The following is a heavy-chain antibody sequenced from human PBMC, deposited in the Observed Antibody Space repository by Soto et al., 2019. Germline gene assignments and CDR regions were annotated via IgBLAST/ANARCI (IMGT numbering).Heavy chain of an antibody. CDR3: ARGRIQLGF. CDR1: GGPFSGYY. V-gene: IGHV4-34*01. J-gene: IGHJ4*02. D-gene: IGHD5-18*01. Sequence: PSETLSLTCAVYGGPFSGYYWSWIRQPPGKGLEWIGEINHSGSTNYNPSLKSRVTISVDTSKNQFSLKLSSVTAADTAVYYCARGRIQLGFWGQGTLVTVSS. CDR2: INHSGST.